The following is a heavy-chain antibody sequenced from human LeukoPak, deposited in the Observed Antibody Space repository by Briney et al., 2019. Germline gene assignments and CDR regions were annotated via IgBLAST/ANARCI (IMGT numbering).Heavy chain of an antibody. CDR3: ARAGLAGTRAFDI. D-gene: IGHD1-7*01. CDR2: INWNGGGT. Sequence: PGGSLRLSCAASGFTFDDYGMNWVRRARGKWLEWVSGINWNGGGTGYVDSVKGRFTISRDNTKKFLYLQMNSLRAEDTALYYCARAGLAGTRAFDIWGQGTMVTVSS. V-gene: IGHV3-20*04. J-gene: IGHJ3*02. CDR1: GFTFDDYG.